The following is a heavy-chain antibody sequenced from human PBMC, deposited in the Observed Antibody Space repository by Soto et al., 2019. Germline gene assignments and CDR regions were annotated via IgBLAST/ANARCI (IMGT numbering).Heavy chain of an antibody. D-gene: IGHD3-16*02. V-gene: IGHV3-23*01. CDR2: ISGSGDRT. Sequence: RLSCAASGFSFNIYAMSWVRQAPGKGLEWVSGISGSGDRTHYVDSVKGRFTISRDNVKNTLYLQMNSLRAEDTAVYYCAKASTYEYVWGSFRYYFDHWGQGALVTVSS. CDR1: GFSFNIYA. CDR3: AKASTYEYVWGSFRYYFDH. J-gene: IGHJ4*02.